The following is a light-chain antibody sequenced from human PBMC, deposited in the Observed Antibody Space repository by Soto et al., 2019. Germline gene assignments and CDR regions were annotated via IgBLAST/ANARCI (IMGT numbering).Light chain of an antibody. J-gene: IGKJ2*01. CDR2: GAS. V-gene: IGKV3D-15*01. Sequence: EIVMTQSPATLSVSPGERATLSCRASQSVRNTLAWYQQIPGQAPRLLIYGASTRATGIPARFSGSGSGTEFTLTISSLQSEDFAVYYCQQYNDWPRTFGQGTKLEI. CDR1: QSVRNT. CDR3: QQYNDWPRT.